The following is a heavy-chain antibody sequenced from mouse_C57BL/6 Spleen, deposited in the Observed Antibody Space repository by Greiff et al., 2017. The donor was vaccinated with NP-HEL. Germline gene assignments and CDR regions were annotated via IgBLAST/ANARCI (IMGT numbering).Heavy chain of an antibody. CDR1: GFTFSSYG. Sequence: EVQLVESGGDLVKPGGSLKLSCAASGFTFSSYGMSWVRQTPDKRLEWVATISSGGSYTYYPDSVKGRFTISRDNAKNTLYLQMSSLKSEDTAMYYCARDSNYGYFDVWGTGTTVTVSS. J-gene: IGHJ1*03. D-gene: IGHD2-5*01. V-gene: IGHV5-6*01. CDR3: ARDSNYGYFDV. CDR2: ISSGGSYT.